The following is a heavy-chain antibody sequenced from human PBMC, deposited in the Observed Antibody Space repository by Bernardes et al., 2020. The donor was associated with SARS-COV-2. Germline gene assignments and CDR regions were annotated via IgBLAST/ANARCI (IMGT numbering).Heavy chain of an antibody. CDR2: IYYSGTT. CDR1: GASISSSYYH. V-gene: IGHV4-39*01. CDR3: AKYGPDNFGHPFDY. Sequence: SETLSLTCTVSGASISSSYYHWGWVRQPPGKGLEWIGSIYYSGTTYYSPSLKSRVTISIDTSKNQFSLKMTSVTAADTAMYYCAKYGPDNFGHPFDYWGQGTLVTVSS. D-gene: IGHD1-1*01. J-gene: IGHJ4*02.